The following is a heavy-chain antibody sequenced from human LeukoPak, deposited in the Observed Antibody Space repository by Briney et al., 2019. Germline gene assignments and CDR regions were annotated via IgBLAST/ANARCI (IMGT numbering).Heavy chain of an antibody. CDR1: GGSISSGGYY. CDR2: IYYSGST. Sequence: SQTLSLTCTVSGGSISSGGYYWSWIRQHPGKGLEWIGYIYYSGSTYYNPSLRSRVTISVDTSKNQFSLKLNSVTAADTAMYYCARGRASSGWALWGQGTLVTVSS. CDR3: ARGRASSGWAL. V-gene: IGHV4-31*03. D-gene: IGHD6-19*01. J-gene: IGHJ4*02.